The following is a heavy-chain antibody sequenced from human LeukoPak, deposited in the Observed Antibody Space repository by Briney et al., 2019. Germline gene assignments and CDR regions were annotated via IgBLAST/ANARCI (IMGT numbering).Heavy chain of an antibody. CDR2: IYYSGTT. J-gene: IGHJ4*02. Sequence: SQTLSLTCTVSGGSTSSGDDYWSWIRQPPGKGLEWIGYIYYSGTTYYNPSLKSRASISVDTSKNQFSLKLTSVTAADTAVYFCARLVGYYSRGSCYHFDYWGQGSLVTVSS. CDR1: GGSTSSGDDY. D-gene: IGHD2-15*01. V-gene: IGHV4-30-4*01. CDR3: ARLVGYYSRGSCYHFDY.